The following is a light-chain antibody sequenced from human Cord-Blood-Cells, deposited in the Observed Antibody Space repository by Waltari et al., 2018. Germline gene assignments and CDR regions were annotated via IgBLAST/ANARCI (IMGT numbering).Light chain of an antibody. Sequence: QSVLTHPPSASATPGQRVSISFSGSSSTIGTNYVSWYHQLPGPAPKPLIYRNNQRPSGVPDRFSGSKSGTSASLAISGLRSEDEADYYCAAWDDSLSGYVFGTGTKVTVL. CDR1: SSTIGTNY. J-gene: IGLJ1*01. CDR2: RNN. CDR3: AAWDDSLSGYV. V-gene: IGLV1-47*01.